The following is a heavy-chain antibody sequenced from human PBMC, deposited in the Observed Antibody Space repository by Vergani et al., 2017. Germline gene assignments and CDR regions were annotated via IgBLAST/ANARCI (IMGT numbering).Heavy chain of an antibody. D-gene: IGHD6-19*01. CDR3: ARAGIAVAGPPGRVSWFDP. V-gene: IGHV4-30-2*01. CDR1: GGSISSGGYS. CDR2: IYHSGST. Sequence: QLQLQESGSGLVKPSQTLSLTCAVSGGSISSGGYSWSWLRQPPGKGLEWLGYIYHSGSTYYNPSLKSRVTISVDRSKNQFSLKLSSVTAADTAVYYCARAGIAVAGPPGRVSWFDPWGQGTLVTVSS. J-gene: IGHJ5*02.